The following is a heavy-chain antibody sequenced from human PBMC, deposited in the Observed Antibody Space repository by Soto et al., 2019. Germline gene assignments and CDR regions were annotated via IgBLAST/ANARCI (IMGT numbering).Heavy chain of an antibody. CDR2: IHYSGNT. D-gene: IGHD2-15*01. J-gene: IGHJ4*02. CDR3: ARHSGRGGEFDY. Sequence: SETLSLTCTVSGCSISSYFWSWVRQPPGKGLEYIGYIHYSGNTNYNPSLKSRVTISLDTSKNQFSLKLSSVTAADTAVYYCARHSGRGGEFDYWGQGTLVTVSS. CDR1: GCSISSYF. V-gene: IGHV4-59*08.